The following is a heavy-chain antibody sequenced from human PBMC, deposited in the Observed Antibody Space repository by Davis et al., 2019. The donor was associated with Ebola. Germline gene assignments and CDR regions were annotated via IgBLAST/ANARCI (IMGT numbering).Heavy chain of an antibody. CDR2: ISAYNGNT. CDR1: GYIFTSYS. D-gene: IGHD2/OR15-2a*01. CDR3: ARDNMLGSTTTSRRAFDI. V-gene: IGHV1-18*01. J-gene: IGHJ3*02. Sequence: ASVKVSCKASGYIFTSYSISWVRQAPGQGLEWMGWISAYNGNTNYAQKLQGRVSLTTDTSTSTAYMELRSLRSDDTAVYYCARDNMLGSTTTSRRAFDIWGRGTMVTVSS.